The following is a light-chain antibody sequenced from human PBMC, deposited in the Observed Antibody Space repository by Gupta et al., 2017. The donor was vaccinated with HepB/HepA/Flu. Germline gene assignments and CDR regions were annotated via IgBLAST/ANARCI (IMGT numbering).Light chain of an antibody. V-gene: IGKV1-39*01. CDR3: QQSDSFPFT. CDR1: QSIRNY. Sequence: DIQMTQSPSSLSASVGDRVTITCRASQSIRNYLHWYQQKPGKAPKLLIYTASSLQSGVPTRFSGSGSGTDFTLTISRLQPEDFASYFCQQSDSFPFTFGQGTKLEIK. CDR2: TAS. J-gene: IGKJ2*01.